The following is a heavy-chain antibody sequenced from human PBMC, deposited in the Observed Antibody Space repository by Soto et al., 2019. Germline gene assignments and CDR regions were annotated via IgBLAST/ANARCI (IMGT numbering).Heavy chain of an antibody. Sequence: GGSLRLSCAASGFTFRDYYMTWIRQAPGKGLEWLSYISSSGSTIYYADSVKGRFTISRDNAKNSLFLQMNSLRAEDTAVYYCARLVTATRNYYYGMDVWGQGTTVTVSS. CDR1: GFTFRDYY. D-gene: IGHD1-20*01. CDR2: ISSSGSTI. J-gene: IGHJ6*02. CDR3: ARLVTATRNYYYGMDV. V-gene: IGHV3-11*01.